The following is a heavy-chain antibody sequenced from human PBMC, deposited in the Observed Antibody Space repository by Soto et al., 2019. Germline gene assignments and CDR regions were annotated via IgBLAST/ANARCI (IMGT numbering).Heavy chain of an antibody. D-gene: IGHD2-15*01. V-gene: IGHV4-31*03. CDR2: IYYSGST. Sequence: SETLSLTCTVSGGSISSGGYYWSWIRQHPGKGLEWIGYIYYSGSTYYNPSLKSRVTISVDTSKNQFSLKLSSVTAADTAVYYCAREVVVVVADDDYYYYGMDVWGQGTTVTVYS. J-gene: IGHJ6*02. CDR1: GGSISSGGYY. CDR3: AREVVVVVADDDYYYYGMDV.